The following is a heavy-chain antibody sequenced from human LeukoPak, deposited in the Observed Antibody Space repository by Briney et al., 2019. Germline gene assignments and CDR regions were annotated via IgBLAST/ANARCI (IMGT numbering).Heavy chain of an antibody. J-gene: IGHJ4*02. CDR3: ARAKGSSSWYHY. D-gene: IGHD6-13*01. V-gene: IGHV3-21*01. CDR1: GFTFSSYS. CDR2: ISSSSSYI. Sequence: GGSLRLSCAASGFTFSSYSMNWVRQAPGKGLEWVSSISSSSSYIYYADSVKGRFTISRDNAKNSLYLQMNSLRAEDAAVYYCARAKGSSSWYHYWGQGTLVTVSS.